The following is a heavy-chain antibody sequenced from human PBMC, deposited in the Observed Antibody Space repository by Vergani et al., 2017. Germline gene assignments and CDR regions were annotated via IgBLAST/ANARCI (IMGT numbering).Heavy chain of an antibody. CDR3: TKGDYSSGWYFGVAY. V-gene: IGHV3-30*18. J-gene: IGHJ4*02. D-gene: IGHD6-19*01. Sequence: QVQLVESGGGVVQPGRSLRLSCAASGFTFSSYGMHWVRQAPGKGLEWVAVISYDGSNKYYADSVKGRFTISRDNSKNTLYLQMNSLRAEDMAGYYCTKGDYSSGWYFGVAYWGQGTLVTVSS. CDR2: ISYDGSNK. CDR1: GFTFSSYG.